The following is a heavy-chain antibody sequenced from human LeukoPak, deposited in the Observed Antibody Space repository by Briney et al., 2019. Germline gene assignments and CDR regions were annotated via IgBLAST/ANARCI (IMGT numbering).Heavy chain of an antibody. V-gene: IGHV3-23*01. Sequence: GSLGTSRSVSGFRGSRFGMSWVPPGPGEGPGVISAISLNGETTWYADSVKGRFIISRDNSKNTLYLQLTSLRAEDTAVYYCAQGFSSGWYPYWGQGSLVSVSS. CDR2: ISLNGETT. CDR3: AQGFSSGWYPY. CDR1: GFRGSRFG. D-gene: IGHD6-19*01. J-gene: IGHJ4*02.